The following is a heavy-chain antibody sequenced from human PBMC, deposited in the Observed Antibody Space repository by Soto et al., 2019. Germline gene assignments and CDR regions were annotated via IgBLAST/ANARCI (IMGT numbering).Heavy chain of an antibody. CDR1: GGTFSSYA. J-gene: IGHJ6*02. CDR3: ARSQGSSTSLEIYYYYYYGMDV. V-gene: IGHV1-69*01. Sequence: QVQLVQSGAEVKKPGSSVKVSCKASGGTFSSYAISWVRQAPGQGLEWMGGIIPISGTANYAQKFQGRVMITADESTSTAYMELGSLRSEDTAVYYCARSQGSSTSLEIYYYYYYGMDVWGQGTTVTVSS. D-gene: IGHD2-2*01. CDR2: IIPISGTA.